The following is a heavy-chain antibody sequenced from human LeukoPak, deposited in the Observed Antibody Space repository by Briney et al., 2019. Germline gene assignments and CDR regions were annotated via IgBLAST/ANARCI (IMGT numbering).Heavy chain of an antibody. J-gene: IGHJ4*02. CDR2: ISCHGLIT. CDR1: GFNFDGYT. D-gene: IGHD6-6*01. CDR3: GKDVGVSSSRTADY. Sequence: GGSLRLSCAASGFNFDGYTMHWLRQAPGKGLEWVSLISCHGLITDYAGSVKGRFTISRDNSKDTLYLQMNSLRTDDTALYYCGKDVGVSSSRTADYWGQGTLVTVSS. V-gene: IGHV3-43*01.